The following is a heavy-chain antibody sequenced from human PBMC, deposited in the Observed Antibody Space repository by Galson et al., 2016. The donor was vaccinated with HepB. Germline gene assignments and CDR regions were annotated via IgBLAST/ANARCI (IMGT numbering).Heavy chain of an antibody. J-gene: IGHJ4*02. D-gene: IGHD3-22*01. CDR1: GFIFSNYG. CDR2: ISFDGSDK. V-gene: IGHV3-33*05. Sequence: SLRLSCAASGFIFSNYGMNWVRQAPGKGLEWVAVISFDGSDKDYVDSVRGRSTISRDNSKSTLYLQLNSLRAEDTAVYFCARGRREWLLLPNMYYFDSWGQGTLVTVSS. CDR3: ARGRREWLLLPNMYYFDS.